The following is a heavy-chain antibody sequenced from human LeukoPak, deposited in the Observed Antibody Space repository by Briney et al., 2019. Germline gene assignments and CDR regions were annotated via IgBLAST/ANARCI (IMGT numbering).Heavy chain of an antibody. D-gene: IGHD3-10*01. CDR1: GGSFSGYY. V-gene: IGHV4-34*01. Sequence: PSETLSLTCAVYGGSFSGYYWSWIRQPPGKGLEWIGEINHSGSTNYNPSLKSRVTISVDTSKNQFSLKLSSVTAADTAVYYCARDYGSGSPPSGYYYYGMDVWGQGTTVTVSS. CDR3: ARDYGSGSPPSGYYYYGMDV. CDR2: INHSGST. J-gene: IGHJ6*02.